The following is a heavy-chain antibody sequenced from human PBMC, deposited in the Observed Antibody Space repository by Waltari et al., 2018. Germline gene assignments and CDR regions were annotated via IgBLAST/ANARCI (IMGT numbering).Heavy chain of an antibody. Sequence: QVQLVQSGAEVKKPGASVKVSCKVSGYTLTELSMHWVRQAPGKGLEWMGGFDPEDGETIYGQKFQGRVTMTEDTSTDTAYMELSSLRSEDTAVYYCATSEGERSSSKDHNWFDPWGQGTLVTVSS. CDR2: FDPEDGET. CDR1: GYTLTELS. J-gene: IGHJ5*02. D-gene: IGHD6-6*01. CDR3: ATSEGERSSSKDHNWFDP. V-gene: IGHV1-24*01.